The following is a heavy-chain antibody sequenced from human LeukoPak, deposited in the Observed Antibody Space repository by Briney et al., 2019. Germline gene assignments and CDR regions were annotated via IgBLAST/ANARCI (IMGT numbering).Heavy chain of an antibody. CDR2: ISYDGSNK. V-gene: IGHV3-30*01. J-gene: IGHJ6*04. CDR3: ARELSVRGVIRYYGMDV. Sequence: PGGSLRLSCAASGFTFSSYAMHWVRQAPGKGLEWVPVISYDGSNKYYADSVKGRFTISRDNSKNTLYLQMNSLRAEDTAVYYCARELSVRGVIRYYGMDVWGKGTTVTVSS. CDR1: GFTFSSYA. D-gene: IGHD3-10*01.